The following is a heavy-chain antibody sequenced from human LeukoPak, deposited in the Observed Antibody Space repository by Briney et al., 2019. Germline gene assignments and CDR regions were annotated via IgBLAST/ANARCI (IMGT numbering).Heavy chain of an antibody. J-gene: IGHJ4*02. CDR3: ARGGIGSSGRDDY. D-gene: IGHD2-15*01. CDR2: IYYSGST. CDR1: GGSISSSSYY. Sequence: SETLSLTCTVSGGSISSSSYYWVWIRQPPGKGLEWIGSIYYSGSTYYNPSLKSRVTISVDTSKNQFSLKLSSVTAADTAVYYCARGGIGSSGRDDYWGQGTLVTVSS. V-gene: IGHV4-39*07.